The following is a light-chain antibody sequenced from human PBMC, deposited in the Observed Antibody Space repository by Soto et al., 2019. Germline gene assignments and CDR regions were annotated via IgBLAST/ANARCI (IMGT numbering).Light chain of an antibody. CDR3: ASYTRTTTLV. Sequence: QAVVTQEPSFSVSPGGTVTLTCGLSSGSVSTSYYPSWYQQTPGQAPRTLIYSTNTRSSGVPDRFSGSKSGNTASLTISGLQAEDEADYYCASYTRTTTLVFGGGTKLTVL. J-gene: IGLJ2*01. CDR1: SGSVSTSYY. V-gene: IGLV8-61*01. CDR2: STN.